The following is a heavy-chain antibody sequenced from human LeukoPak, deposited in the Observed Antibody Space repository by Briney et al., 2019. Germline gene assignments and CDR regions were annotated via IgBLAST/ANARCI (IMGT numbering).Heavy chain of an antibody. Sequence: PSETLSLTCAVSGVSIAISDWWTWVRQPPEKELEWIGEISHSGSTAYNPSLKSRVTISIDKSKNQLSLILTSVTAADTAMYYCAQVWGYWGQGTLVTVSS. J-gene: IGHJ4*02. V-gene: IGHV4-4*02. CDR2: ISHSGST. CDR1: GVSIAISDW. CDR3: AQVWGY. D-gene: IGHD3-16*01.